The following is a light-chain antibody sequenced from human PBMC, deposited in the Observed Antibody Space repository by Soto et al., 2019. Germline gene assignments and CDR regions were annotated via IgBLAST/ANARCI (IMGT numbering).Light chain of an antibody. V-gene: IGKV3-11*01. CDR3: QQRSNWPIT. J-gene: IGKJ5*01. Sequence: EIVLTQSPATLSLSPGERATLSCRASQSVSRYLAWYQQKPGQAPRLLIYDASNRATGIPARFSGSGSGTDFTLTISRLEPEDFAVYYCQQRSNWPITFGQGTLLEIK. CDR2: DAS. CDR1: QSVSRY.